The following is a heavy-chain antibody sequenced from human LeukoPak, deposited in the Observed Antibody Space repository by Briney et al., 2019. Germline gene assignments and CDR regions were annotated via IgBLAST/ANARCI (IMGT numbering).Heavy chain of an antibody. Sequence: GGSLRLSCVASGFTFSSYGMHWVRQAPGKGLEWLAVISYDGSNKYYADSVKGRFTISRDNSKNTLYLQMNSLRAEDTAVYYCAKGEGDFDWLLYDYWGQGTLVTVSS. V-gene: IGHV3-30*18. CDR2: ISYDGSNK. J-gene: IGHJ4*02. D-gene: IGHD3-9*01. CDR3: AKGEGDFDWLLYDY. CDR1: GFTFSSYG.